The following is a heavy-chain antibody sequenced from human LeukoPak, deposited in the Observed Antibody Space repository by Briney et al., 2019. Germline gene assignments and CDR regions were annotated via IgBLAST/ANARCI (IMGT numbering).Heavy chain of an antibody. V-gene: IGHV1-69*13. J-gene: IGHJ4*02. CDR1: GGTFSSYA. CDR2: IIPIFGTA. D-gene: IGHD3-16*02. CDR3: ARPDSTKYDYVWGSYRS. Sequence: ASLKVSCKASGGTFSSYAISWLRQAPGQGLEWMGGIIPIFGTANYAQKFQGRVTITADESTSTAYMELSSLRSEDTAVYYCARPDSTKYDYVWGSYRSWGQGTLVTASS.